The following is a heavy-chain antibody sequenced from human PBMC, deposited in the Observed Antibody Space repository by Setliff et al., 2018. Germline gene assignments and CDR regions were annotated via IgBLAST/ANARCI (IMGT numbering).Heavy chain of an antibody. CDR3: AKGQGQYYDSSGYYGRVLDY. V-gene: IGHV3-11*01. CDR2: ISSSSRTK. J-gene: IGHJ4*02. Sequence: SWIRQAPGKGLEWVYYISSSSRTKYYADSVKGLFTISSDNSKNTLSLEMNSLRTEDTAVYYCAKGQGQYYDSSGYYGRVLDYWGQGTLVTVSS. D-gene: IGHD3-22*01.